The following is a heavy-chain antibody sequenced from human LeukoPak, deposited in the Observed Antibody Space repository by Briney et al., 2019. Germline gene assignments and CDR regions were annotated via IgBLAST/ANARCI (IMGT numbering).Heavy chain of an antibody. CDR2: ISYDGSNK. V-gene: IGHV3-30-3*01. Sequence: GRSLRLSCAASGFTFSSYAMHWVRQAPGKGLEWVAVISYDGSNKYYADSVKGRFTISRDNSKNTLYLQMNSLRAEDTAAYYCARVGIAVAGTFYYYGMDVWGQGTTVTVSS. J-gene: IGHJ6*02. CDR1: GFTFSSYA. D-gene: IGHD6-19*01. CDR3: ARVGIAVAGTFYYYGMDV.